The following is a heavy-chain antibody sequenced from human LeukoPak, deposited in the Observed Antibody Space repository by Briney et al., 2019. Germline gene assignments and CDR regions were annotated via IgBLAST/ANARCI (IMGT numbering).Heavy chain of an antibody. J-gene: IGHJ4*02. CDR3: AREILAPGKTHDY. V-gene: IGHV3-74*01. CDR2: INDDGSAT. Sequence: PGGSLRLSCAASGFTFSNYWMHWVRQVPVKGLVWVSRINDDGSATFYADSVKGRFTISRDNAKNTLFLQINSLRAEDTAVYYCAREILAPGKTHDYWGQGTLVTVSS. CDR1: GFTFSNYW.